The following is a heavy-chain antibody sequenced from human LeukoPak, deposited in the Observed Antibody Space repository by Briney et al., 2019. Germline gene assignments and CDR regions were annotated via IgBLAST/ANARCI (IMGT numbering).Heavy chain of an antibody. D-gene: IGHD2-2*01. CDR1: GFTFSSYS. V-gene: IGHV3-21*01. CDR3: AKGALGYCSSTGCYFDY. CDR2: ISSSSSYI. Sequence: GGSLRLSCAASGFTFSSYSMNWVRQAPGKGLEWVSSISSSSSYIYYADSVKGRFTISRDNAKNSLYLQMNSLRTEDTAVYYCAKGALGYCSSTGCYFDYWGQGTLVTVSS. J-gene: IGHJ4*02.